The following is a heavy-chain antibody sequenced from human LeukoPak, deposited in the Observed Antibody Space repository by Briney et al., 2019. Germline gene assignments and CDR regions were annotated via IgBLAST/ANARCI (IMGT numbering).Heavy chain of an antibody. CDR3: SRTRGDYPDAFDI. V-gene: IGHV3-73*01. Sequence: GGSLRLSCAASGFTFSGSAMHWVHQASGKGLEWVGRIRSKANSYVTAYAASVAGRFTISRDASKNTAYLQMNSMKTEDTAVYYCSRTRGDYPDAFDIWGQGTMVTVSS. CDR2: IRSKANSYVT. J-gene: IGHJ3*02. D-gene: IGHD4-17*01. CDR1: GFTFSGSA.